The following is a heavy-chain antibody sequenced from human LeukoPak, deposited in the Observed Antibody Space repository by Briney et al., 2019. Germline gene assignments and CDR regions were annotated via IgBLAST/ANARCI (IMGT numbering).Heavy chain of an antibody. CDR2: INHSGST. Sequence: SETLSLTCAVYGGSFSGYYWSWIRQPPGKGLEWIGEINHSGSTNYNPSLKSRVTISVDTSKNQFSLKLSSVTAADTAVYYCARPPSDYWGQGILVTFSS. CDR1: GGSFSGYY. J-gene: IGHJ4*02. CDR3: ARPPSDY. V-gene: IGHV4-34*01.